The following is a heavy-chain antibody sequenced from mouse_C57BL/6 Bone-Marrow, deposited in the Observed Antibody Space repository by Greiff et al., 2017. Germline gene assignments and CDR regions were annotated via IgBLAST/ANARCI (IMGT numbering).Heavy chain of an antibody. CDR2: IYPGSGST. Sequence: QVQLHQPGAELVKPGASVKLSCKASGYTFTSYGITWVKQRPGQGLEWIGDIYPGSGSTNYNEKFKSKATLTGDTSSSTAYMQLSSLTSEDSAVYYCARDGYYVPWYFDVWGTGTTVTVSS. CDR3: ARDGYYVPWYFDV. CDR1: GYTFTSYG. J-gene: IGHJ1*03. V-gene: IGHV1-55*01. D-gene: IGHD2-3*01.